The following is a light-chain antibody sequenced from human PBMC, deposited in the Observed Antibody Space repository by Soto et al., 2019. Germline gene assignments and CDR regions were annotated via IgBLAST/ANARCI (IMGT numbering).Light chain of an antibody. CDR2: EGT. J-gene: IGLJ3*02. CDR3: CSYAPSTTLKM. V-gene: IGLV2-23*01. Sequence: QSALTQPASVSGSPGQSITISCTGTSSDVGSDNLVSWYQQHPGKAPKLMIYEGTRRPSGVSNRFSGSKSGNTASLTISGLQAEDEADYYCCSYAPSTTLKMFGGGTKLTVL. CDR1: SSDVGSDNL.